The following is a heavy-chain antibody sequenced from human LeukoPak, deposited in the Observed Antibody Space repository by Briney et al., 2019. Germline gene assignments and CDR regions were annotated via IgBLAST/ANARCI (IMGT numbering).Heavy chain of an antibody. Sequence: PGGSLRLSCAASGFTFTDYAVSWVRQAPGKGLEWVSLIDGSGGNTYYADSVKGWFTISRDNSKHTLYLQMSSLRAEDTAIYYCAKQNYYGSFDYWGQGTLVTVSS. D-gene: IGHD3-10*01. CDR1: GFTFTDYA. CDR2: IDGSGGNT. V-gene: IGHV3-23*01. J-gene: IGHJ4*02. CDR3: AKQNYYGSFDY.